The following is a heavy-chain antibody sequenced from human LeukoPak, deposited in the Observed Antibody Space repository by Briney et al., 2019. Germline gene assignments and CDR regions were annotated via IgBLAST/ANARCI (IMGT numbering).Heavy chain of an antibody. Sequence: PSETLSLTCTVSGGSINTYYWSWIRQPAGKGLEWIGRIYASGTTNYNPSLKSRVTMSVDTSKNQISLKLSSVTAADTAVYYCARVYSSSSGRAFDIWGQGTMVTVSS. J-gene: IGHJ3*02. CDR1: GGSINTYY. D-gene: IGHD6-6*01. CDR2: IYASGTT. CDR3: ARVYSSSSGRAFDI. V-gene: IGHV4-4*07.